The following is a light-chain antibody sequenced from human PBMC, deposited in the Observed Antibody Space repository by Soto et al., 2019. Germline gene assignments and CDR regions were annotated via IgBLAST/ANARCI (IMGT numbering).Light chain of an antibody. CDR3: QKGYGTPFS. Sequence: DIQKTHSPFSLSAYVVDRVTITCRASRSINIFLNWYQQKPGGAPKLLIYSASTLQTGVPSRFTGSGSGTDFTLSISSLQPEDTATYYCQKGYGTPFSFGQGKQREIK. J-gene: IGKJ5*01. V-gene: IGKV1-39*01. CDR1: RSINIF. CDR2: SAS.